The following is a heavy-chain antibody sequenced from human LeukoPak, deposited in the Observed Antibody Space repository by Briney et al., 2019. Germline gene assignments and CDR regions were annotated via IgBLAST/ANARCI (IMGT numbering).Heavy chain of an antibody. D-gene: IGHD3-3*01. J-gene: IGHJ6*02. CDR3: ARDLEYYGMDV. CDR1: GFTFSSYA. V-gene: IGHV3-30*04. CDR2: ISYDGSNK. Sequence: SGRSLRLSCAASGFTFSSYAMHWVRQAPGKGLEWVAVISYDGSNKYYADSAKGRFTISRDNSKNTLYLQMNSLRAEDTAVYYCARDLEYYGMDVWGQGTTVTVSS.